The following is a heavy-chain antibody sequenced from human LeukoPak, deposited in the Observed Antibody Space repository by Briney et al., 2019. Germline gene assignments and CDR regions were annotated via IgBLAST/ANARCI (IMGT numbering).Heavy chain of an antibody. J-gene: IGHJ4*02. V-gene: IGHV5-51*01. CDR1: GYIFTSYW. CDR2: IYPGDSDN. Sequence: GGSLKISFKGSGYIFTSYWIGWVRPVPGKGLEWMGIIYPGDSDNSHSPTFQGNVTISAYKSISTLYLQWRTLKASATAMYSSARLGIVGATGIDYWGQGTLVTVSS. CDR3: ARLGIVGATGIDY. D-gene: IGHD1-26*01.